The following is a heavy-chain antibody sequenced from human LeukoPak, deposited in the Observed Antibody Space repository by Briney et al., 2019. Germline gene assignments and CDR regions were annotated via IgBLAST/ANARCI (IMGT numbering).Heavy chain of an antibody. D-gene: IGHD3-3*01. J-gene: IGHJ4*02. CDR2: INPNSGGT. V-gene: IGHV1-2*06. Sequence: ASVKVSCKASGYTFTGYYMHWVRQAPGQGLEWMGRINPNSGGTNYAQKFQGRVTMTRGTSISTAYMELSRLRSDDTAVYYCARGDFWSGLNDYWGQGTLVTVSS. CDR3: ARGDFWSGLNDY. CDR1: GYTFTGYY.